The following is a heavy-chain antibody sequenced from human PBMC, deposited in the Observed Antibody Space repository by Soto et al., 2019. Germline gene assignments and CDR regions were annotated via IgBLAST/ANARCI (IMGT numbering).Heavy chain of an antibody. CDR2: IKSKTDGGTT. CDR3: TSARLGTMVRGSLYYYYYMDV. J-gene: IGHJ6*03. Sequence: PGGSLRLSCAASGFTFSNAWMSWVRQAPGKGLEWVGRIKSKTDGGTTDYAAPVKGRFTISRDDSKNTLYLQMNSLKTEDTAVYYCTSARLGTMVRGSLYYYYYMDVWGKGTTVTVSS. CDR1: GFTFSNAW. V-gene: IGHV3-15*01. D-gene: IGHD3-10*01.